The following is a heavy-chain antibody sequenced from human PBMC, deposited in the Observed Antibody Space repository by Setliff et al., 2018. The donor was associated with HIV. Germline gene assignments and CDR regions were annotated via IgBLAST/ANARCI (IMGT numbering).Heavy chain of an antibody. V-gene: IGHV4-31*03. D-gene: IGHD3-22*01. CDR2: IYYSGST. J-gene: IGHJ5*02. Sequence: PSETLSLTCTVSGGPIGSGGYYWSWIRQHPGKGLEWIGYIYYSGSTYYNPSFKRRLSISVDTSKNQFSLKLSSVTAADTAVYYCARSTYYFDSSGYKYNWFDPWGQGTRVTVSS. CDR1: GGPIGSGGYY. CDR3: ARSTYYFDSSGYKYNWFDP.